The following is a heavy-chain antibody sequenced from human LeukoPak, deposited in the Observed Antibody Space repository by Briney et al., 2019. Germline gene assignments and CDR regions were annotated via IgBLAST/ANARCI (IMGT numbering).Heavy chain of an antibody. D-gene: IGHD3-22*01. J-gene: IGHJ4*02. CDR2: IIPIFGTA. CDR1: GGTFSSYA. Sequence: SVKVSCKASGGTFSSYAISWVRQAPGQGREWMGRIIPIFGTAKYAQKLQGRVTINTDEDTRKDYMEMRRLREGGTGVYYCARDLTRGYYDSSGSSPAGYWGQGTLVTVSS. V-gene: IGHV1-69*05. CDR3: ARDLTRGYYDSSGSSPAGY.